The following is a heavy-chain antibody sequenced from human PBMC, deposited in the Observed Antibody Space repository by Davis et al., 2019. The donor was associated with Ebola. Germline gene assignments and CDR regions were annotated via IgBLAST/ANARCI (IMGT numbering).Heavy chain of an antibody. J-gene: IGHJ6*03. CDR2: IIPIFGAI. Sequence: SAKVSCKASGGAFSNYAISWVRQAPGQGLEWMGGIIPIFGAINYTQKLQGRVTITADEFPTTAYMELSGLRSEDTAVYYCAKTARAAGRMIEETRVYKFYYMDVWGKGTTVIVS. CDR3: AKTARAAGRMIEETRVYKFYYMDV. D-gene: IGHD6-13*01. CDR1: GGAFSNYA. V-gene: IGHV1-69*13.